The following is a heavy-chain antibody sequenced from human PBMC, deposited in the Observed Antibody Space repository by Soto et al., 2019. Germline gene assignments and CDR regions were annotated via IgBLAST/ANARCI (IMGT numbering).Heavy chain of an antibody. J-gene: IGHJ4*02. CDR1: GGSISSSSYY. Sequence: ETLSLTCTVSGGSISSSSYYWGWIRQPPGKGLEWIGSIYYSGSTYYNPSLKSRVTISVDTSKNQFSLKLSSVTAADTAVYYCARRSPRYDILTGYYLDYFDYWGQGTLVTVSS. CDR2: IYYSGST. D-gene: IGHD3-9*01. CDR3: ARRSPRYDILTGYYLDYFDY. V-gene: IGHV4-39*01.